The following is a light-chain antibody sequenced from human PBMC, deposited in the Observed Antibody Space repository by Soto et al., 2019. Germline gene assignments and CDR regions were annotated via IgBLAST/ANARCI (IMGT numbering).Light chain of an antibody. CDR3: AASYVGLNSRV. V-gene: IGLV1-44*01. CDR1: SSNIGSNT. J-gene: IGLJ2*01. Sequence: QSVLTQPPSASGTPGQRVTISCSGSSSNIGSNTVNWYQQLPGTAPNLLIYCNNQRPSGVPARFSASKSCTTTSLAISGLQQEEEADDYCAASYVGLNSRVFGAGTKLTVL. CDR2: CNN.